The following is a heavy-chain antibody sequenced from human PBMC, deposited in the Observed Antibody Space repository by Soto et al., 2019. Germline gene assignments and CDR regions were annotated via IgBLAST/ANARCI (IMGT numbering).Heavy chain of an antibody. CDR1: GGSISTYY. D-gene: IGHD1-20*01. Sequence: SETLSLTCTVSGGSISTYYWSWIRQPPGKGLEWLGYIYYNGNSYYNPSLKSRLIMSVDTSKNQFSLRLSSATAADTAVYYCAREQYNWKIWGQGTLVT. CDR2: IYYNGNS. CDR3: AREQYNWKI. V-gene: IGHV4-59*01. J-gene: IGHJ4*02.